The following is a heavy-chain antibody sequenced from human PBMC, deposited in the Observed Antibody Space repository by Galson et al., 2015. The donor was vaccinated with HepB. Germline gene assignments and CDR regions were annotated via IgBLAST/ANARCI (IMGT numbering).Heavy chain of an antibody. Sequence: SLRLSCAASGFPFRTYAMTWVRQAPGKGLEWVSGITGSGGMTFYADSVKGRFTISRDNSKNTLYLQMNSLSAEDTAVYYCVKFRGGGSYKSYWSDCWGQGPLATVSS. V-gene: IGHV3-23*01. CDR3: VKFRGGGSYKSYWSDC. CDR2: ITGSGGMT. D-gene: IGHD1-26*01. J-gene: IGHJ5*01. CDR1: GFPFRTYA.